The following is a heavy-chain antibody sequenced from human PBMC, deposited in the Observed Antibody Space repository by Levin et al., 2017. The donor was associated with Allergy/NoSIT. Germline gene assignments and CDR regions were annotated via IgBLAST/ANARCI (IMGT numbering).Heavy chain of an antibody. CDR1: GYRFTSYW. CDR2: IHPGDSDT. D-gene: IGHD3-22*01. CDR3: ARHPYIDSSGLTYDY. Sequence: RGESLKISCKGSGYRFTSYWIGWVRQMPGKGLEWMGIIHPGDSDTRYSPSFQGQVTISADKSISTAYLQWSSLRASDTAMYYCARHPYIDSSGLTYDYWGQGTLVTVSS. J-gene: IGHJ4*02. V-gene: IGHV5-51*01.